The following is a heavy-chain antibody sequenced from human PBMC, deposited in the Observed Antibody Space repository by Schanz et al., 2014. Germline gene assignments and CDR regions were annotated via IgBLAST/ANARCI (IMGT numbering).Heavy chain of an antibody. CDR2: VFPNGIT. V-gene: IGHV4-61*02. D-gene: IGHD1-1*01. J-gene: IGHJ2*01. CDR3: ARDTTWRLDL. Sequence: QVQLQESGPGLVKPSQTLSLTCSVSGGSISSGSYYWNWIRQPAGKGLEWVGRVFPNGITNYNPSLKSRFPISLDTSKNQFSLTLTSLTAADTAVYYCARDTTWRLDLWGRGTLVTVSS. CDR1: GGSISSGSYY.